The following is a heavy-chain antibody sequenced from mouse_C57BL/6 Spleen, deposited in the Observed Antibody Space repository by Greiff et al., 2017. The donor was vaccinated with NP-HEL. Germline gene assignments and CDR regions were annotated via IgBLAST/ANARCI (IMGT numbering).Heavy chain of an antibody. CDR1: GYTFTDYY. D-gene: IGHD2-4*01. Sequence: EVQLQQSGPELVKPGASVKISCKASGYTFTDYYMNWVKQSHGKSLEWIGDINPNNGGTSYNQKFKGKATLTVDKSSSTAYMELRSLTSEDSAVYSCAPYDYDFAYWGQGTLVTVSA. J-gene: IGHJ3*01. V-gene: IGHV1-26*01. CDR2: INPNNGGT. CDR3: APYDYDFAY.